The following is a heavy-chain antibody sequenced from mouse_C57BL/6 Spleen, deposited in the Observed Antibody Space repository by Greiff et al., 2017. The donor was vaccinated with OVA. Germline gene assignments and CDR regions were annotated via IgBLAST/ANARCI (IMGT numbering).Heavy chain of an antibody. V-gene: IGHV1-82*01. CDR1: GYAFSSSW. CDR3: AREGYYYGSSLDY. D-gene: IGHD1-1*01. Sequence: QVQLKQSGPELVKPGASVKISCKASGYAFSSSWMNWVKQRPGKGLEWIGRIYPGDGDTNYNGKFKGKATLTADKSSSTAYMQLSSLTSEDSAVYFCAREGYYYGSSLDYWGQGTTLTVSS. J-gene: IGHJ2*01. CDR2: IYPGDGDT.